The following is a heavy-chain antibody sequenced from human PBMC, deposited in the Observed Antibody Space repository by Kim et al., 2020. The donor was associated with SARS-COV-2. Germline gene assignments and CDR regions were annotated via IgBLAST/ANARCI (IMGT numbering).Heavy chain of an antibody. Sequence: DSVKGRFTISRDNSKNTLYLQMNSLRAEDTAVYYCAKDGAATSSSWQFDYWGQGTLVTVSS. V-gene: IGHV3-30*02. J-gene: IGHJ4*02. D-gene: IGHD6-13*01. CDR3: AKDGAATSSSWQFDY.